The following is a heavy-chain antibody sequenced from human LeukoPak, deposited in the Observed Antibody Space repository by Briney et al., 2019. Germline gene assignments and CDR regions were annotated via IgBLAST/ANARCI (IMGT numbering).Heavy chain of an antibody. D-gene: IGHD1-26*01. V-gene: IGHV4-4*09. CDR1: GASISNYY. CDR3: ARLGSYHGF. Sequence: SETLSLTCTVSGASISNYYWGWIRQTPEKGLEWMGHIHSSGGSSYYPSLKSRLTLSIDTSRNQLSLKLPSVTAADTAVYFCARLGSYHGFWGQGALVTVSS. CDR2: IHSSGGS. J-gene: IGHJ4*02.